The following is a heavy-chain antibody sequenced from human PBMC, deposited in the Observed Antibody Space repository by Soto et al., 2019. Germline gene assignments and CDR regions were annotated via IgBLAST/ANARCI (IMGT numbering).Heavy chain of an antibody. J-gene: IGHJ4*02. CDR1: GGSISSYY. CDR2: IYYSGST. D-gene: IGHD3-10*01. CDR3: ARDRAVSYFDY. V-gene: IGHV4-59*01. Sequence: SETLSLTCTVSGGSISSYYWSWIRQPPGKGLEWIGYIYYSGSTNYNPSLKSRVTISVDTSKNQFSLKLSSVTAADTAVYYCARDRAVSYFDYWGQGTLVTVSS.